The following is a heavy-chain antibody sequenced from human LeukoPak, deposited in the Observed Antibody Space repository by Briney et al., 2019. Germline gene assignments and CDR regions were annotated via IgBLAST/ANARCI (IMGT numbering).Heavy chain of an antibody. J-gene: IGHJ4*02. Sequence: GGSLRLSCVASGFTFSSYWMHWVRQAPGKGLVWVSRIKIDGSGTGYADSVKGRFTISRDNAKNTLYLQMNSLGADDTAVYYCARDSTVSDFDYWGQGTLVTVSS. V-gene: IGHV3-74*01. CDR2: IKIDGSGT. CDR3: ARDSTVSDFDY. D-gene: IGHD4-17*01. CDR1: GFTFSSYW.